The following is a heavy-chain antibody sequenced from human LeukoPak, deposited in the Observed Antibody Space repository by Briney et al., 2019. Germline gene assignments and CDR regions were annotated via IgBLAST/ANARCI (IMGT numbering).Heavy chain of an antibody. V-gene: IGHV1-2*02. J-gene: IGHJ4*02. CDR3: ARDRVSSRQSPFDY. CDR1: GYTFTGYY. D-gene: IGHD6-13*01. CDR2: INPNSGGT. Sequence: ASVKVSCKASGYTFTGYYMHWVRQAPGQGLEWMGWINPNSGGTNYAQKFQGRVTMTRDTSISTAYMELSRLRSDDTAVYYCARDRVSSRQSPFDYWGQGTLVTVSS.